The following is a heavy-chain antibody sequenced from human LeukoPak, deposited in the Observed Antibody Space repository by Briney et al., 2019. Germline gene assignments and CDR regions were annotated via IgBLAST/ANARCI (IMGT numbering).Heavy chain of an antibody. CDR2: INPNSGGT. J-gene: IGHJ4*02. V-gene: IGHV1-2*02. Sequence: ASVKVSCKASGYTFTGYYMHWVRQAPGQGLEWMGWINPNSGGTNYAQKFQGRVTMTRDTSIGTAYMELSRLRSDDTAVYYCARVPAAISGADFDYWGQGTLVTVSS. CDR1: GYTFTGYY. D-gene: IGHD2-2*01. CDR3: ARVPAAISGADFDY.